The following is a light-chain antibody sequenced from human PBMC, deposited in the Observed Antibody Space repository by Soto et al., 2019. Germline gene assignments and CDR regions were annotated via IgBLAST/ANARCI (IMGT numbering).Light chain of an antibody. Sequence: EIVMTQSPATLSVSPGERATLSCRASQSVSSYLAWYQQKPGQAPRLLIYDASNRATGIPARFSGSGSGTDFTLTISSLQPDDVATYYCLQRSSWPITLGQSTRLE. V-gene: IGKV3-11*01. CDR1: QSVSSY. CDR2: DAS. CDR3: LQRSSWPIT. J-gene: IGKJ5*01.